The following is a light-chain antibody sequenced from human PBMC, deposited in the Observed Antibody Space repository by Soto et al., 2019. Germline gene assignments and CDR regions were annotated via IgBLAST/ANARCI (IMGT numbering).Light chain of an antibody. Sequence: DTVLTQSPGTLSLSRGDTATLSCTVSQTISNNFLAWYQQKLGRAPRLLIYATSSRADGIPDRFSGSGSGTDFTLTITRLEPEDFAVYYCQQRSDWPPTFGGGTKVE. CDR2: ATS. CDR1: QTISNNF. J-gene: IGKJ4*01. CDR3: QQRSDWPPT. V-gene: IGKV3D-20*02.